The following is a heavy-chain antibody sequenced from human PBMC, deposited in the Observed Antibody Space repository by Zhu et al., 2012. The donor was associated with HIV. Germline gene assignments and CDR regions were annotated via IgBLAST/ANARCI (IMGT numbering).Heavy chain of an antibody. CDR2: IYYSGST. CDR3: ARQQYGGKIRSYYFDY. CDR1: GGSISSSSYY. V-gene: IGHV4-39*07. Sequence: QVQLQESGPGLVKPSETLSLTCTVSGGSISSSSYYWGWIRQPPGKGLEWIGSIYYSGSTYYNPSLKSRVTISVDTSKNQFSLKLSSVTAADTAVYYCARQQYGGKIRSYYFDYWGQGTLVTASS. D-gene: IGHD4-23*01. J-gene: IGHJ4*02.